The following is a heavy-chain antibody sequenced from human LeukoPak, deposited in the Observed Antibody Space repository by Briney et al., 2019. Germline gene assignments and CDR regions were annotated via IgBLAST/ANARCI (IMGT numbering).Heavy chain of an antibody. V-gene: IGHV4-30-4*01. CDR1: GGSISSGDYY. J-gene: IGHJ5*02. CDR2: MYYSGST. D-gene: IGHD3-22*01. CDR3: ARPYYYDSRIDP. Sequence: SETLSLTCTVSGGSISSGDYYWSWIPQPPGKALEWIAYMYYSGSTYYNPSLKSRVTMSADTSKNQLSLKLSSVTAADTAVYYCARPYYYDSRIDPWGQGILVTVSS.